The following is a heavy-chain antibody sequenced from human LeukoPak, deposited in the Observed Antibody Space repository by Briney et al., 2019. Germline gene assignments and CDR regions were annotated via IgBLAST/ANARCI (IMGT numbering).Heavy chain of an antibody. J-gene: IGHJ4*02. Sequence: SVKVSCKASGGTFSSYAISWVRQAPGQGLERMGGIIPIFSTTNYAQKFQGRVTLTADESTSTAYMELSSLRSEDAAVYYCARKGSGSHYYFDYWGQGTLVTVSS. CDR1: GGTFSSYA. V-gene: IGHV1-69*13. D-gene: IGHD3-10*01. CDR3: ARKGSGSHYYFDY. CDR2: IIPIFSTT.